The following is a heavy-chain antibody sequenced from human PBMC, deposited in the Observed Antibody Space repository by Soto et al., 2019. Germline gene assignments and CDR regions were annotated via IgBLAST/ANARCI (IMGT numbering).Heavy chain of an antibody. D-gene: IGHD2-15*01. V-gene: IGHV4-59*01. Sequence: PSETLSLTCTVSGGSISSYYWSWIRQPPGKGLEWIGYIYYSGSTNYNPSLKSRVTISVDTSKNQFSLKLSSVTAADTAVYYCARARDFSVVFDIWGQGTMVTVSS. CDR3: ARARDFSVVFDI. J-gene: IGHJ3*02. CDR2: IYYSGST. CDR1: GGSISSYY.